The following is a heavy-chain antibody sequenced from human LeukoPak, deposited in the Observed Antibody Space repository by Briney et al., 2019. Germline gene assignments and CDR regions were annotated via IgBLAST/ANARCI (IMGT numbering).Heavy chain of an antibody. V-gene: IGHV4-61*01. CDR3: ARDPSTVTTTYFDY. Sequence: SETLSLTCTVSGGSISSSTYYWSWIRQPRGKGLEWIAYIYYSGSTNYNPSLKSRVTISVDTSKNQFSLKLSSVTAADTAVYYCARDPSTVTTTYFDYWGQGTLVTVSS. CDR1: GGSISSSTYY. J-gene: IGHJ4*02. D-gene: IGHD4-17*01. CDR2: IYYSGST.